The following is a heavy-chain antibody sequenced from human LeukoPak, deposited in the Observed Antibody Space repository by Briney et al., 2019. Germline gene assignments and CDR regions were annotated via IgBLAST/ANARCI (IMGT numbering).Heavy chain of an antibody. V-gene: IGHV1-24*01. CDR2: FDPGDGEL. CDR1: GHTVTELS. J-gene: IGHJ4*02. D-gene: IGHD4-23*01. CDR3: ATDLATVVVVTNY. Sequence: EASVKVSCKVSGHTVTELSMHWVRQAPGKGLEWMGGFDPGDGELIYAQKFQGRVTMTEDTSTDTAYMELSSLRSEDTAVYYCATDLATVVVVTNYWGQGTLVTVSS.